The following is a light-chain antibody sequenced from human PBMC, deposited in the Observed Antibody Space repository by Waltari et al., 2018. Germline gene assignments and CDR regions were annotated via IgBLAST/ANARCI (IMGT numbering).Light chain of an antibody. CDR1: QSLSSW. CDR3: QEYSSYSWT. CDR2: KAS. J-gene: IGKJ1*01. V-gene: IGKV1-5*03. Sequence: DIQMTQSPSTLSASVGDRVIITCRASQSLSSWLAWYQQKPGKAPKLLIYKASNLQTGVPSRFSGSGSGTEFTLTISSLQPDDFATYYCQEYSSYSWTFGQGTKVEIK.